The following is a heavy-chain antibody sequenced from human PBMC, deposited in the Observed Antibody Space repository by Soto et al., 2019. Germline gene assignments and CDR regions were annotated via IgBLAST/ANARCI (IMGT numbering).Heavy chain of an antibody. CDR1: GGSISSGDYY. CDR2: IYYSGST. CDR3: ARDFHPPGRHYYDSSGYPQDPLAI. J-gene: IGHJ3*02. V-gene: IGHV4-30-4*01. D-gene: IGHD3-22*01. Sequence: SETLSLTCTVSGGSISSGDYYWSWIRQPPGKGLEWIGYIYYSGSTYYNPSLKSRVTISVDTSKNQFSLKLSSVTAADTAVYYCARDFHPPGRHYYDSSGYPQDPLAIPAQGTIVPVAS.